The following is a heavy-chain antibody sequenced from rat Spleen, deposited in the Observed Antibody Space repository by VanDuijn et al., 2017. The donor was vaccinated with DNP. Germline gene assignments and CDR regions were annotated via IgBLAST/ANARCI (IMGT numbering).Heavy chain of an antibody. Sequence: EVQLVESGGGLVQPGRSLKLSCAASGFTFNNYWMTWIRQVPGKGLEWVASITSSGGSTYYSGSVKGRFTISRDNAKNTLYLQMNSLRSEDTASYYCVRGPPDCTYYYALDYWGQGVMVTVSS. CDR2: ITSSGGST. CDR1: GFTFNNYW. V-gene: IGHV5-31*01. CDR3: VRGPPDCTYYYALDY. D-gene: IGHD1-12*02. J-gene: IGHJ2*01.